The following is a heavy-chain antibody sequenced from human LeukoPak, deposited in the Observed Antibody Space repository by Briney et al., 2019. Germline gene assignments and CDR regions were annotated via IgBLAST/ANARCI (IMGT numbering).Heavy chain of an antibody. Sequence: SETLSLTCTVSGDSISSGSYYWSWIRQPAGKGLEWIGRIYTSGNTYYNPSLKSRVTISVDTSKNQFSLKLNSATAADTAMYYCAREVGGSYYGPTDHWGQGTLVTVST. D-gene: IGHD3-10*01. V-gene: IGHV4-61*02. CDR1: GDSISSGSYY. CDR2: IYTSGNT. CDR3: AREVGGSYYGPTDH. J-gene: IGHJ4*02.